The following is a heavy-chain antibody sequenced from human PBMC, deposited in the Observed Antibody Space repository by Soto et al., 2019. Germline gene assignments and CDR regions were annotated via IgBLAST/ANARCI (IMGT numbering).Heavy chain of an antibody. CDR3: AKFGMATTKRSPPYYIDY. J-gene: IGHJ4*02. CDR2: ISGSGGGT. CDR1: GFTFSSYA. D-gene: IGHD1-1*01. Sequence: GGSLRLSCAASGFTFSSYAMSWVRQAPGKGLEWVSSISGSGGGTYYADSVKGRFTSSRDNSKNTLYLQMNSLRAEDTAVYYCAKFGMATTKRSPPYYIDYWGQGALVTVSS. V-gene: IGHV3-23*01.